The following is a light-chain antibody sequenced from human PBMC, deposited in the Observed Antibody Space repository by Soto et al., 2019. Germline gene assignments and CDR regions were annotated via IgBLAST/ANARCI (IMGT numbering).Light chain of an antibody. CDR3: LQGKYWPWT. J-gene: IGKJ1*01. CDR1: ESLVDNDGNTF. Sequence: DVVMTQSPLSLPVTLGQPASISCRSSESLVDNDGNTFLSWFQQRPGQSPRRLIYMISNRDSGVPDRFSGSGSGTDFTPKISRVEAEDVGIYYCLQGKYWPWTFGQGTKVEIK. V-gene: IGKV2-30*01. CDR2: MIS.